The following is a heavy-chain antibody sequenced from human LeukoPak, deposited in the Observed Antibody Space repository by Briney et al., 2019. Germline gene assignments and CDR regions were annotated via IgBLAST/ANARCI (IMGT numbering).Heavy chain of an antibody. CDR2: ISYDGSKK. J-gene: IGHJ4*02. D-gene: IGHD6-19*01. CDR3: AKGISSGRLFDY. Sequence: PGGSLRLSCAASGFTFSTYDMHWVRQAPGKGLEWVAVISYDGSKKDYVDSVKGRFTISRDNSKNTLYLQLNSLRVEDTAVYYCAKGISSGRLFDYWGQGTLVTVSS. V-gene: IGHV3-30*18. CDR1: GFTFSTYD.